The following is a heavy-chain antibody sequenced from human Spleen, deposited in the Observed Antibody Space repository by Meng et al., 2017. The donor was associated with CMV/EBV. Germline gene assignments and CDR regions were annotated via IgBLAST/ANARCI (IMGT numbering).Heavy chain of an antibody. Sequence: LSCAASGFTFSTYNMNWVRQAPGKGLEWVSSISDSSSYIYYADSMKGRFTISRDNAKNSLYLQMNSLRAEDTAVYYCATRGLVEFDYWGQGTLVTVSS. CDR3: ATRGLVEFDY. D-gene: IGHD3/OR15-3a*01. J-gene: IGHJ4*02. V-gene: IGHV3-21*01. CDR1: GFTFSTYN. CDR2: ISDSSSYI.